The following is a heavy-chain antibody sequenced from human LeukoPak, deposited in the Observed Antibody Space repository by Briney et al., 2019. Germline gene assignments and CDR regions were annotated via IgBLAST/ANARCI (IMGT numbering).Heavy chain of an antibody. CDR2: IYPTGNT. V-gene: IGHV4-4*07. Sequence: SETLSLTCSVSGGAIISYYWSWIRQPAAKGPEWIGRIYPTGNTDYNPTLKTRVTMSTDLSKKQFSLRLRSVPAADTAVYYCARLKFYDSTGYSPGYYMDVWGKGTAVTVSS. CDR1: GGAIISYY. CDR3: ARLKFYDSTGYSPGYYMDV. D-gene: IGHD3-22*01. J-gene: IGHJ6*03.